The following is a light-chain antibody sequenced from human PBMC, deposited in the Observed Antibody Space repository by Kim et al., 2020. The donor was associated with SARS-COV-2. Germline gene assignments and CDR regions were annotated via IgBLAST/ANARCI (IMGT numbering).Light chain of an antibody. CDR2: GKN. J-gene: IGLJ3*02. CDR1: SLRIYY. CDR3: NSRDSSGNHHWV. Sequence: SSELTQDPAVSVALGQTVRITCQGDSLRIYYASWYQQKPGQAPVVVIYGKNNRPSGIPDRFSGSSSGNTASLTITGAQAEDEADYYCNSRDSSGNHHWVF. V-gene: IGLV3-19*01.